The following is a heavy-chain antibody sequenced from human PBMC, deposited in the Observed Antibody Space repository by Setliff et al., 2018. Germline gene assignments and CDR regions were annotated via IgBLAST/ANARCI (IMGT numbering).Heavy chain of an antibody. V-gene: IGHV4-59*06. D-gene: IGHD2-21*02. Sequence: ASETLSLTCAASGGSFSDYYWHWIRQQPGKGPEWIGYIFHSGDTLYNPSLKSRLVISIDTSKNHFSLSLTSVTAADTAFYYCGRRPRVTPRTIDVWGQGALVTVSS. CDR2: IFHSGDT. CDR3: GRRPRVTPRTIDV. CDR1: GGSFSDYY. J-gene: IGHJ4*02.